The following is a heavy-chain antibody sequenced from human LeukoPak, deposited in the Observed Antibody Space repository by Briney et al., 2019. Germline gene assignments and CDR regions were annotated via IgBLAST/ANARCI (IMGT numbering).Heavy chain of an antibody. D-gene: IGHD6-13*01. V-gene: IGHV4-39*01. J-gene: IGHJ4*02. CDR3: ATPRRVAAAGPIAPYSY. Sequence: SETLSLTCTVSGGSISSSSYYWGWIRQPPGKGLEWIGSIYYSGSTYYNPSLKSRVTISVDTSKNQFSLKLSSVTAADTAVYYCATPRRVAAAGPIAPYSYWGQGTLVTVSS. CDR1: GGSISSSSYY. CDR2: IYYSGST.